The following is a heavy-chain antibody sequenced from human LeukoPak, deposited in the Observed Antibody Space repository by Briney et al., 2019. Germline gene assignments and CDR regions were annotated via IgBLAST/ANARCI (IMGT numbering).Heavy chain of an antibody. CDR2: IIPILGIA. V-gene: IGHV1-69*04. CDR1: GGTFSSYA. Sequence: SVKVSCKASGGTFSSYAISWVRQAPGQGLEWMGRIIPILGIANYAQKFQGRVTITADKSTSTAYMELSSLRSEDTAVYYCARERWPGSYYYDSSGYCDYWGQGTLVTVSS. D-gene: IGHD3-22*01. CDR3: ARERWPGSYYYDSSGYCDY. J-gene: IGHJ4*02.